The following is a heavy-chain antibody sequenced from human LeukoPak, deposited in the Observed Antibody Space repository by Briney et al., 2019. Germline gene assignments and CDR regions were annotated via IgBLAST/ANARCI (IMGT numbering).Heavy chain of an antibody. Sequence: GGSLRLSCAASGFTFSSYAMSWVRQAPGKGLEWVSTISGSGGSTYYADSVKGRFTISRDNSKNTLYLQMNSLRTEDTAVYYCAKDILTGNDAFDIWGQGTMVTVSS. V-gene: IGHV3-23*01. D-gene: IGHD3-9*01. CDR2: ISGSGGST. J-gene: IGHJ3*02. CDR3: AKDILTGNDAFDI. CDR1: GFTFSSYA.